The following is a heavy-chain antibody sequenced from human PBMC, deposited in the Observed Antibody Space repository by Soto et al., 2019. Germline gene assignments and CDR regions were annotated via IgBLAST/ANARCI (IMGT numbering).Heavy chain of an antibody. D-gene: IGHD2-15*01. J-gene: IGHJ1*01. CDR3: ATLVVVAALSYFQH. Sequence: PGESLKISCKGSGYTFTSYGISWVRQAPGQGLEWMGWISAYNGNTNYAQKLQGRVTMTTDTSTSTAYMELRSLRSDDTAVYYCATLVVVAALSYFQHWGQGTLVTVSS. CDR1: GYTFTSYG. CDR2: ISAYNGNT. V-gene: IGHV1-18*01.